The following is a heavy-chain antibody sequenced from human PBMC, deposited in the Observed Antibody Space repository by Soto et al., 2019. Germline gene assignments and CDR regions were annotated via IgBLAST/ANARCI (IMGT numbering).Heavy chain of an antibody. D-gene: IGHD1-26*01. V-gene: IGHV3-23*01. CDR1: GFTFRNHA. Sequence: PGGSLRLSCAASGFTFRNHAMNWVRQAPGKGLERVSGISGSGDSTGYADSVKGRFTISRDNSKNTLYLQMNSLRAEDTAIYYCAKDRSGSYSWGMDVWGQGTTVTVSS. J-gene: IGHJ6*02. CDR2: ISGSGDST. CDR3: AKDRSGSYSWGMDV.